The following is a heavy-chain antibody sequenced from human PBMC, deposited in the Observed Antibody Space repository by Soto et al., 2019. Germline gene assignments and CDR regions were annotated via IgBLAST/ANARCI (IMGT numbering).Heavy chain of an antibody. V-gene: IGHV1-18*01. J-gene: IGHJ6*02. CDR1: GYTFTSYG. CDR2: ISAYNGNT. CDR3: ARDLGYCSGGSCPTYYYYYGMDV. Sequence: QVQLVQSGAEVKKPGASVKVSCKASGYTFTSYGISWVRQAPGQGLEWMGWISAYNGNTNYAQKLQGRVTMTTDTSTSTAYMELRSLRSDDTAVYYCARDLGYCSGGSCPTYYYYYGMDVWGQGTTVTVSS. D-gene: IGHD2-15*01.